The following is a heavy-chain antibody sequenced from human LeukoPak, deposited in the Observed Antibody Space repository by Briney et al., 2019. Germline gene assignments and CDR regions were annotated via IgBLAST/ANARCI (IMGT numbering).Heavy chain of an antibody. Sequence: RGSLRLSCAASGFTFSSYAMSWVRQAPGKGLEWVSGISGGGGSTYYADSVKGRFTSSRDNSKSTLYLQMNSLRAEDTAVYFCANAYSTTWKGFDYWGQGTLVTVSS. CDR2: ISGGGGST. CDR3: ANAYSTTWKGFDY. J-gene: IGHJ4*02. CDR1: GFTFSSYA. D-gene: IGHD6-13*01. V-gene: IGHV3-23*01.